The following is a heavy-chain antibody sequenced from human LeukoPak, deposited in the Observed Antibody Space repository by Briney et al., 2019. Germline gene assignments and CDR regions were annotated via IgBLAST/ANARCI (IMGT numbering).Heavy chain of an antibody. Sequence: ASVTVSFTTSGYTFTNYDITWGRQASGQGLEWMGWMSPYSGTTGSAQKFQGRVTMTRNTSISTAYLEMSSLTSEDTAVYYCARALDTTVLLGAYWGQGTLVTVSS. V-gene: IGHV1-8*02. D-gene: IGHD1-1*01. J-gene: IGHJ4*02. CDR3: ARALDTTVLLGAY. CDR1: GYTFTNYD. CDR2: MSPYSGTT.